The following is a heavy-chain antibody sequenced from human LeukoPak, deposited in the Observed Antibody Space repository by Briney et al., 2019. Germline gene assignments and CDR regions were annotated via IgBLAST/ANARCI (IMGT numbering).Heavy chain of an antibody. D-gene: IGHD3-22*01. CDR1: GGSISSGDFY. Sequence: PSETLSLTCTVSGGSISSGDFYWSWIRQPPGKGLEWIGYIYYSGSTSYNPSLKSRVTMSVDTSKNQSSLKLSSVTAADTAVYYCARDREFYDSSSYYYYYAMDVWGQGTTVTVSS. V-gene: IGHV4-30-4*01. CDR2: IYYSGST. J-gene: IGHJ6*02. CDR3: ARDREFYDSSSYYYYYAMDV.